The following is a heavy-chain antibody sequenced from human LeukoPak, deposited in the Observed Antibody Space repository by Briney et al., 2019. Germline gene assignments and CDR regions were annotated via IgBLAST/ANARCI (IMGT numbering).Heavy chain of an antibody. V-gene: IGHV4-4*07. CDR3: ARFKGYSGYDYAFDI. CDR2: IYTSGST. D-gene: IGHD5-12*01. CDR1: GGSISSYY. Sequence: SETLSLTCTVSGGSISSYYWSWIRQPAGKGLEWIGRIYTSGSTNYNPSLKSRVTISVDTSKNQFSLKLSSVTAADAAVYYCARFKGYSGYDYAFDIWGQGTMVTVSS. J-gene: IGHJ3*02.